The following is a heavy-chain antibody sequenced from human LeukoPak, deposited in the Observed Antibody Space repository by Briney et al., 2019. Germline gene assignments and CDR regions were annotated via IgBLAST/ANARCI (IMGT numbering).Heavy chain of an antibody. J-gene: IGHJ4*02. Sequence: GGSLRLSCAASGFTFTTYAMTWVRQAPGKGLEWVSTISGSGGNTYYADSVKGRFTISRDNSKNTLYLQTNSLRAEDTAVYYCAKRGLVAATIYYFDYWGQGTLVTVSS. CDR1: GFTFTTYA. CDR2: ISGSGGNT. D-gene: IGHD2-15*01. V-gene: IGHV3-23*01. CDR3: AKRGLVAATIYYFDY.